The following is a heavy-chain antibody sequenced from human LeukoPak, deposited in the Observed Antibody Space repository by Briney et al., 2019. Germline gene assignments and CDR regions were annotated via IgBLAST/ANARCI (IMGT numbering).Heavy chain of an antibody. CDR2: IYTSGST. CDR1: GGSISRYY. CDR3: ARVNEYGDLVDY. D-gene: IGHD4-17*01. V-gene: IGHV4-4*07. Sequence: SETLSLTCTVSGGSISRYYWSWIRQPAGKGLEGIGCIYTSGSTNYSPSLKSRVNMSVDTSKNQFSLKLSSVTAADTAVYYCARVNEYGDLVDYWGQGTLVTVSS. J-gene: IGHJ4*02.